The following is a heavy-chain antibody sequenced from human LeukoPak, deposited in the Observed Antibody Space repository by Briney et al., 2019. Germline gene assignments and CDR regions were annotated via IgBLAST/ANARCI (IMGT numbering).Heavy chain of an antibody. J-gene: IGHJ4*02. CDR3: ARSIRDYGDFYFDF. Sequence: SETLSLTCTVSGGSISSYYWNWIRQPPGKGLEWIGYIHYSGNTNYNPSLKSRVTISVDTSKNQFSLNLSSVTAADTAIYYCARSIRDYGDFYFDFWGQGTLVTVSS. V-gene: IGHV4-59*01. CDR2: IHYSGNT. CDR1: GGSISSYY. D-gene: IGHD4-17*01.